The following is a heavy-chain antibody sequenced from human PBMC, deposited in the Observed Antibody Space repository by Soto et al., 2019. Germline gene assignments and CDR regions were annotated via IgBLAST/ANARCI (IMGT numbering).Heavy chain of an antibody. V-gene: IGHV1-24*01. Sequence: ASVKVSCKVSGYTLTELSMHWVRQAPGKGLEWMGGFDPEDGETIYAQKFQGRVTMTEDTSTDTAYMELSSLRSEDTAVYYCATVDMITPGENYWGQGTLVTVSS. D-gene: IGHD3-16*01. CDR3: ATVDMITPGENY. CDR2: FDPEDGET. CDR1: GYTLTELS. J-gene: IGHJ4*02.